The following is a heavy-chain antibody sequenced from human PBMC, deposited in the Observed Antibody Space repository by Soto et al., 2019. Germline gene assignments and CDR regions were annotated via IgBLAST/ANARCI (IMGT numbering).Heavy chain of an antibody. J-gene: IGHJ6*02. D-gene: IGHD4-17*01. CDR2: IKNKTDGGTT. CDR1: GFIFSNAW. CDR3: STYGDHQLYHFYYGMDV. V-gene: IGHV3-15*01. Sequence: EVQLVESGGGLVKPGGSLRLSCATSGFIFSNAWMSWVRQTPGKGLEWVARIKNKTDGGTTDYAAPVKGRFTISRDDSKNTLYLQMTSMKTEDTAVYYCSTYGDHQLYHFYYGMDVWGQVTTVTVSS.